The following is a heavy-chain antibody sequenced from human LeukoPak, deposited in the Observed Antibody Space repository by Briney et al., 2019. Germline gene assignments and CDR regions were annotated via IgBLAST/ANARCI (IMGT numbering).Heavy chain of an antibody. Sequence: ASVKVSCKASGYTFTSYGISWVRQAPGQGLEWMGWISAYNGYTKYAQKLQGRVTMTTDTSTSTVYMELRSLRSGDTAVYYCARGPRITIFGVVMANDAFDIWGQGTMVTVSS. D-gene: IGHD3-3*01. CDR3: ARGPRITIFGVVMANDAFDI. V-gene: IGHV1-18*01. CDR1: GYTFTSYG. J-gene: IGHJ3*02. CDR2: ISAYNGYT.